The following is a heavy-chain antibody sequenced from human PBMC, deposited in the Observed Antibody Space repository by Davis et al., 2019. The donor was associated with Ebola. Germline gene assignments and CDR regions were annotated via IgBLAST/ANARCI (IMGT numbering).Heavy chain of an antibody. CDR2: IWYDGSNK. V-gene: IGHV3-33*01. Sequence: GESLKISCAASGFPFSSYGMHWVRQAPGKGLEWVAVIWYDGSNKYYADSVKRRFTISRDNSKNTLYLQMNSLRAEDTAVYYCARELYYYDSSGYYYYFDYWGQGTLVTVSS. J-gene: IGHJ4*02. CDR1: GFPFSSYG. CDR3: ARELYYYDSSGYYYYFDY. D-gene: IGHD3-22*01.